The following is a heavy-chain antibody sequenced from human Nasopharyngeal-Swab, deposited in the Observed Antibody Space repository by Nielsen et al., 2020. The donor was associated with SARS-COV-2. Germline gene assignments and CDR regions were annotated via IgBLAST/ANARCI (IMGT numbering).Heavy chain of an antibody. CDR3: ARSPRYYDSSGKLDY. CDR2: INAGNGNT. CDR1: GYTITSYA. D-gene: IGHD3-22*01. Sequence: ASVKDTCKASGYTITSYAMHWERQAPGQRLEWMGWINAGNGNTKYSQKFQGRVTITRDTSASTAYMELSSLRSEDTAVYYCARSPRYYDSSGKLDYWGQGTLVTVSS. J-gene: IGHJ4*02. V-gene: IGHV1-3*01.